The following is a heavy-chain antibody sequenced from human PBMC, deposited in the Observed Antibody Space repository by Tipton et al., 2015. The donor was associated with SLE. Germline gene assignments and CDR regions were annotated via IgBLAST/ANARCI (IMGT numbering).Heavy chain of an antibody. J-gene: IGHJ4*02. CDR2: ISGGGSTT. CDR1: GFTFGTYA. CDR3: ASASLSGVRSHDY. Sequence: SLRLSCAASGFTFGTYALTWVRQAPGKGLEWVSVISGGGSTTYYADSVKGRFTISRDDSKNTLYLQMNSLSAEDTAVYYCASASLSGVRSHDYWGQGTLVTVSS. D-gene: IGHD1-26*01. V-gene: IGHV3-23*01.